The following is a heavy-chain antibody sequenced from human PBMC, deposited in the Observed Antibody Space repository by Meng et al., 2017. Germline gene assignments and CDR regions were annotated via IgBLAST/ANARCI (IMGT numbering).Heavy chain of an antibody. V-gene: IGHV4-34*01. CDR2: INHSGST. D-gene: IGHD5-12*01. Sequence: QVLLAQAGAGLLEPLAPLSLTCAVYGGSFGCYYWSWCRQPPGQGLEWIWEINHSGSTNDNPSLKSRVTISVDTSKNQFSLKLSSVTAADTAVYYCARGRSIVATRVAWFDPWGQGTLVTVSS. CDR3: ARGRSIVATRVAWFDP. CDR1: GGSFGCYY. J-gene: IGHJ5*02.